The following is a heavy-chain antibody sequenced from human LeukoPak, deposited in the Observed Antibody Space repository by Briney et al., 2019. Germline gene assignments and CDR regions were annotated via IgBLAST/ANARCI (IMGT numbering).Heavy chain of an antibody. J-gene: IGHJ4*02. Sequence: GGSLRLSCVASGFTFSNYGMHWVRQAPGKGLEWVAVIWYDGSNKYYADSVKGRFTISRDNSKNTLYLQMNSLRAEDTAVYYCARDTPHLAGSDYWGQGTLVTVSS. CDR2: IWYDGSNK. V-gene: IGHV3-33*08. CDR3: ARDTPHLAGSDY. D-gene: IGHD6-19*01. CDR1: GFTFSNYG.